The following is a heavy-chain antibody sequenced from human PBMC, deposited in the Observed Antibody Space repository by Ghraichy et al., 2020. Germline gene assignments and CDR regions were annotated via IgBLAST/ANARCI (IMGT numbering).Heavy chain of an antibody. CDR3: VKKWDYGSQPWSD. CDR1: GLTFHNYA. V-gene: IGHV3-23*01. CDR2: ITGSGAVT. J-gene: IGHJ4*02. Sequence: GGSLRLSCAASGLTFHNYALMWVRQAPGKGLEWVSVITGSGAVTFYADSVKGRFTISRDNTENTVSLQMDSLRAKDTAVYYCVKKWDYGSQPWSDWGQGTLVTVSS. D-gene: IGHD4-17*01.